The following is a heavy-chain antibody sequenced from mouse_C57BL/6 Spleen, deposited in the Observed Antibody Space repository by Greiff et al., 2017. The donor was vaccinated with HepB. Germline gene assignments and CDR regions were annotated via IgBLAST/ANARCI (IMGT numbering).Heavy chain of an antibody. V-gene: IGHV1-80*01. Sequence: QVQLQQSGAELVKPGASVKISCKASGYAFSSYWMNWVKQRPGKGLEWIGQIYPGDGDTNYNGKFKGKATLTADKSSSTAYMQLSSLTSVDSAVYFCARYYYGSRGYFDYGGQGTTLTVSS. J-gene: IGHJ2*01. CDR2: IYPGDGDT. CDR3: ARYYYGSRGYFDY. CDR1: GYAFSSYW. D-gene: IGHD1-1*01.